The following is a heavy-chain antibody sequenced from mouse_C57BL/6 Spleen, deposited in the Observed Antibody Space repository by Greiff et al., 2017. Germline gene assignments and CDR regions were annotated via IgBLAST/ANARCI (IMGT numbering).Heavy chain of an antibody. CDR1: GFTFSDYY. Sequence: EVKLVESEGGLVQPGSSMKLSCTASGFTFSDYYMAWVRQVPEKGLEWVANINYDGSSTYYLDSLKSRFIISRDNAKNILYLQMSSLKSEDTATYYCARVIYDGYYGDYWGQGTTLTVSS. CDR3: ARVIYDGYYGDY. D-gene: IGHD2-3*01. CDR2: INYDGSST. J-gene: IGHJ2*01. V-gene: IGHV5-16*01.